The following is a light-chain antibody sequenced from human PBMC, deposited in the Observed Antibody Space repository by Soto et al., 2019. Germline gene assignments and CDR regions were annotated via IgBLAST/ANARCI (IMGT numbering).Light chain of an antibody. J-gene: IGKJ1*01. CDR2: GAS. V-gene: IGKV3-15*01. Sequence: EIVMTQSPATLSVSPGERATLSCRASQTISSNLAWYQQKPGQAPRLLIHGASTRATGVPARFSGSGSGTDFTLAISRLEPEDFAVYYCQQCGSSPSFGQGTKVELK. CDR1: QTISSN. CDR3: QQCGSSPS.